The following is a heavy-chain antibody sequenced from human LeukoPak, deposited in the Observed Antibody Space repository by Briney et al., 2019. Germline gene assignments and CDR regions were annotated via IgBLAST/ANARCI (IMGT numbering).Heavy chain of an antibody. CDR3: ARGSGSYPPYYYHMDI. V-gene: IGHV3-23*01. Sequence: GGSLRLSCAASGFTFSNYWMSWVRQAPGKGLEWVSAISGGVTYYTDSVKGRFTISRDNSKNTLYLQMNSLRAEDTAVYYCARGSGSYPPYYYHMDIWGKGTTVTVSS. J-gene: IGHJ6*03. CDR2: ISGGVT. D-gene: IGHD3-10*01. CDR1: GFTFSNYW.